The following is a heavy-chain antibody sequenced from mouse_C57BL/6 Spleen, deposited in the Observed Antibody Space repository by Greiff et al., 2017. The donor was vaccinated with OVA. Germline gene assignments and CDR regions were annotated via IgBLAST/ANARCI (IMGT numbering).Heavy chain of an antibody. V-gene: IGHV1-64*01. CDR1: GYTFTSYW. CDR2: IHPNSGST. J-gene: IGHJ1*03. D-gene: IGHD2-4*01. CDR3: ARSRDYDFYWYFDV. Sequence: VQLQQPGAELVKPGASVKLSCKASGYTFTSYWMHWVKQRPGQGLEWIGMIHPNSGSTNYNEKFKSKATLTVDKSSSTAYMQLSSLTSEDSAVYYCARSRDYDFYWYFDVWGTGTTVTVSS.